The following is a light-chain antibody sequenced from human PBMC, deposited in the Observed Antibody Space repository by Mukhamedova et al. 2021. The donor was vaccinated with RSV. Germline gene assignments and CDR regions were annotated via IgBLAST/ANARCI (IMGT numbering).Light chain of an antibody. CDR1: QTIDRY. Sequence: CRTSQTIDRYLAWYQQKPGKAPKVLIFGASSLERGVPSRFSGSGSGTEFTLTISSLQPDDFATYYCHQYHTYSTFGGGPKVEIK. CDR2: GAS. CDR3: HQYHTYST. J-gene: IGKJ4*01. V-gene: IGKV1-5*03.